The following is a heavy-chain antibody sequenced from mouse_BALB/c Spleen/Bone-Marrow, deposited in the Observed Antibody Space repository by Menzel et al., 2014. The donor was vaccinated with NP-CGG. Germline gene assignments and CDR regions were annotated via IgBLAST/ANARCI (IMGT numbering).Heavy chain of an antibody. CDR3: ARYGSGTFAY. J-gene: IGHJ3*01. CDR1: GFTFSSYT. CDR2: ISSGGGNT. D-gene: IGHD3-1*01. V-gene: IGHV5-9*03. Sequence: EVKLVESGGGLVKPRGSLKLSCAASGFTFSSYTMSWVRQTPEKRLEWVATISSGGGNTYYPDSVKGGFTISRDNAKNNLYLQMSSLRSEDTALYYCARYGSGTFAYWGQGTLVTVSA.